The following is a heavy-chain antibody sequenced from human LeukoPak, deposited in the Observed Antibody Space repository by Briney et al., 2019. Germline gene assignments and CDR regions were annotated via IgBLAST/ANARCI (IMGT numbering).Heavy chain of an antibody. V-gene: IGHV4-39*01. J-gene: IGHJ6*03. CDR3: ARHRVAGPAGCYYYMDV. Sequence: PSETLSLTCTASGGSISSSSYYWGWIRQPPGKGLEWIGSIYYSGSTYYNPSLKSRVTISVDTSKNQFSLKLSSVTAADTAAYYCARHRVAGPAGCYYYMDVWGKGTTVTVSS. CDR1: GGSISSSSYY. D-gene: IGHD6-19*01. CDR2: IYYSGST.